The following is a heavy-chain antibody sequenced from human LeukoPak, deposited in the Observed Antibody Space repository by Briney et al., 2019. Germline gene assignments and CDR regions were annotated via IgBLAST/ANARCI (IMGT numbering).Heavy chain of an antibody. Sequence: PGGSLRLSCAASGFTFNTYWMHWVRQAPGKGLVWVSRINSDGSETSYADSVRGRFTVSRDNAKNTLYLQMHSLRAEDTAVYYCARDRRDGYNYLVGGFDYWGQGTLVTVSS. V-gene: IGHV3-74*01. CDR1: GFTFNTYW. J-gene: IGHJ4*02. CDR2: INSDGSET. CDR3: ARDRRDGYNYLVGGFDY. D-gene: IGHD5-24*01.